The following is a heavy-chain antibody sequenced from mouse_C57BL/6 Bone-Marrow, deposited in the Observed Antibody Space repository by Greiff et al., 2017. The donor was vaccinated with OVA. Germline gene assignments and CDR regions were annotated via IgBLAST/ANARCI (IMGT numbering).Heavy chain of an antibody. V-gene: IGHV1-50*01. D-gene: IGHD1-1*02. CDR3: ARGGGFDY. CDR2: IDPSDSYT. J-gene: IGHJ2*01. CDR1: GYTFTSYW. Sequence: VQLQQPGAELVKPGASVKLSCKASGYTFTSYWMQWVKQRPGQGLEWIGEIDPSDSYTNYNQQFKGTATLTVDTSSSTAYMQLSSLTSEDSAVYYCARGGGFDYWGQGTTLTVSA.